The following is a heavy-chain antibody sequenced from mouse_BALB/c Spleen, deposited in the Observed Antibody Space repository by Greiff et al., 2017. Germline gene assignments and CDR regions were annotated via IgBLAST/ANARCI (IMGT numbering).Heavy chain of an antibody. V-gene: IGHV3-2*02. Sequence: EVKLQESGPGLVKPSQSLSLSCTVTGFSFTSYYVWYWLRQPPGNILEWRGYISYSGSTSYNPSLKSRIPITRDTTKNQFFLQLNSVTTEDTATYYCARVYCDYGSYAMDYWGQGTSVTVSS. CDR1: GFSFTSYYV. CDR2: ISYSGST. D-gene: IGHD2-4*01. CDR3: ARVYCDYGSYAMDY. J-gene: IGHJ4*01.